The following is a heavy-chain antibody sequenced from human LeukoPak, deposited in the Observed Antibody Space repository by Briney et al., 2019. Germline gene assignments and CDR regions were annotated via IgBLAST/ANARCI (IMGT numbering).Heavy chain of an antibody. CDR1: GGSISSSSYY. CDR3: ARYSGSYYSAFDI. J-gene: IGHJ3*02. CDR2: IYYSGST. V-gene: IGHV4-39*01. Sequence: SETLSLTCTVSGGSISSSSYYGVWIRPPPGKGLEWIGSIYYSGSTYYNPSLKSRVTISVDTSKNQFSLKLSSVTAADTAVYYCARYSGSYYSAFDIWGQGTMVTVSS. D-gene: IGHD1-26*01.